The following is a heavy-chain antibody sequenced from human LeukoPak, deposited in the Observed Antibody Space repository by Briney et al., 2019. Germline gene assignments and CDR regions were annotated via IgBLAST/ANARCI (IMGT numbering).Heavy chain of an antibody. CDR1: GFTFRSFA. CDR3: AKHLGWYFDY. J-gene: IGHJ4*02. Sequence: GGSRRLSCAVSGFTFRSFAMSGVRQAPGKGLEWVSAISGSGDTTYSADSVKGRFTISRDNSKNTLYLQMNSLRAEDTAVYYCAKHLGWYFDYWGQGTLVTVSS. V-gene: IGHV3-23*01. CDR2: ISGSGDTT. D-gene: IGHD3-10*01.